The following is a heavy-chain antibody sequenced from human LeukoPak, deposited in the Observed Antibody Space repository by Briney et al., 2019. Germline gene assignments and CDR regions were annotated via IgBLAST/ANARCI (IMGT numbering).Heavy chain of an antibody. CDR2: IWYDGRNK. Sequence: GGSLRLSCAASGFTFSSYGMHWVRQAPGKGLEWVAVIWYDGRNKYYADSVKGRFTISRDNSKNTLYLQMNSLRAEDTAVYYCAKPPQAGDAFDIWGQGTMVTVSS. V-gene: IGHV3-33*06. CDR3: AKPPQAGDAFDI. CDR1: GFTFSSYG. J-gene: IGHJ3*02.